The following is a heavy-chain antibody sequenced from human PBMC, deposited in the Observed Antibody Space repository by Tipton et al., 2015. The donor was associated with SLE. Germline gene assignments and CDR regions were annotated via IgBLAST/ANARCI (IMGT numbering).Heavy chain of an antibody. CDR2: ISSSGSTI. D-gene: IGHD3-3*01. Sequence: SLRLSCAASGFTFSSYEMDWVRQAPGKGLEWVSYISSSGSTIYYADSVKGRFTISRGNAKNSLYLQMNSLRAEDTAVYYCAYYDFWSGSEDAFDIWGQGTMVTVSS. CDR3: AYYDFWSGSEDAFDI. J-gene: IGHJ3*02. CDR1: GFTFSSYE. V-gene: IGHV3-48*03.